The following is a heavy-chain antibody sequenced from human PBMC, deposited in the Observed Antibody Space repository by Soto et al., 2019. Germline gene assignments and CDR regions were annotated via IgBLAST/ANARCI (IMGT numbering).Heavy chain of an antibody. CDR1: GYSFTSYW. CDR3: ARLDYDILTGRNYYYYYGMDV. Sequence: PGESLKISCKGSGYSFTSYWIGWVRQMPGKGLEWMGIIYPGDSDTRYSPSFQGQVTISADKSISTAYLQWSSLKASDTAMYYCARLDYDILTGRNYYYYYGMDVWGQGTTVTVSS. V-gene: IGHV5-51*01. CDR2: IYPGDSDT. D-gene: IGHD3-9*01. J-gene: IGHJ6*02.